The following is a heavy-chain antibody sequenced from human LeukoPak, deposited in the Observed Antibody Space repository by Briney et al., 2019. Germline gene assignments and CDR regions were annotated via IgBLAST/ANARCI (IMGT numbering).Heavy chain of an antibody. Sequence: ASVKVSCKASGYTFTGYYMHWVRQAPGQGLEWMGWINPNSGGTNYAQKFQGWVTMTRDTSISTAYMELSRLRSDDTAVYYCARGQCSSSWYEEPWFDPWGQGTLVTVSS. J-gene: IGHJ5*02. V-gene: IGHV1-2*04. CDR2: INPNSGGT. D-gene: IGHD6-13*01. CDR3: ARGQCSSSWYEEPWFDP. CDR1: GYTFTGYY.